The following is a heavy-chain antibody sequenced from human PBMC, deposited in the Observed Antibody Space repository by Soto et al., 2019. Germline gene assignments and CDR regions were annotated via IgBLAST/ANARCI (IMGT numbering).Heavy chain of an antibody. CDR1: GGTFNRHG. V-gene: IGHV1-69*06. CDR3: ARGLSDGFITYFDFYVMDV. D-gene: IGHD3-22*01. J-gene: IGHJ6*02. Sequence: GASVKVSCKASGGTFNRHGISWVRQAPGQGLEWMGGTIPVFGTPKYAQEFQGRVTVSVDKSTSTAYMELSSLRSEDTAVYYCARGLSDGFITYFDFYVMDVWGQGTAVTVSS. CDR2: TIPVFGTP.